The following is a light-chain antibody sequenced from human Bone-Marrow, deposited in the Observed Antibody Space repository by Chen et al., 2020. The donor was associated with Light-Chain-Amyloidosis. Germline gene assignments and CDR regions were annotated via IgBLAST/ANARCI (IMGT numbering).Light chain of an antibody. CDR2: DDS. CDR3: QVWDRGSDRPV. J-gene: IGLJ3*02. CDR1: NIGSTS. Sequence: SYVLTQPSSVSVAPGQTATIACGGNNIGSTSVHWYQQTPGQAPLLVVYDDSDRPSGIPERLSGSNSENTTTPTISRVEAGDEADYYCQVWDRGSDRPVFGGGTKLTVL. V-gene: IGLV3-21*02.